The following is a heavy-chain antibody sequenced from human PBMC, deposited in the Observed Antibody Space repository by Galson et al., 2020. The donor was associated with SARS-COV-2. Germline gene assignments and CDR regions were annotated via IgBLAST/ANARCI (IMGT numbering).Heavy chain of an antibody. V-gene: IGHV4-31*03. CDR1: GGSISSGGYY. CDR3: ARRSIVLMVYAIKGDAFDI. D-gene: IGHD2-8*01. Sequence: SETLSLTCTVSGGSISSGGYYWSWIRQHPGKGLEWIGYIYYSGSTYYNPSLKSRVTISVDTSKNQLSLKLSSVTAADTAVYYCARRSIVLMVYAIKGDAFDIWGQGTMVTVSS. J-gene: IGHJ3*02. CDR2: IYYSGST.